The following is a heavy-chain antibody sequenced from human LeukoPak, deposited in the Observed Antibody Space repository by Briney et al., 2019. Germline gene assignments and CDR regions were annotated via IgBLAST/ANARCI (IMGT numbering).Heavy chain of an antibody. J-gene: IGHJ3*02. CDR3: AKQSHSYGRKESFDI. V-gene: IGHV4-39*01. Sequence: PSETLSLTCTVSGGSISRSNYYWGWIRQPPGGGLEWIGTVYYSGNTYYHPSLKSRVTISVDTSKNQFSLNLSSVTAADTAVYYCAKQSHSYGRKESFDIWGHGTMLSV. D-gene: IGHD4-17*01. CDR1: GGSISRSNYY. CDR2: VYYSGNT.